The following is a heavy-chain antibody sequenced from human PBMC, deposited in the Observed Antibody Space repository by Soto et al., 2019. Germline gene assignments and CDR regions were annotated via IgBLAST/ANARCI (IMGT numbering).Heavy chain of an antibody. V-gene: IGHV3-23*01. Sequence: GGSTKLSCAACGLTLKSYTMSWVRQAPGKGLEWVSSIIGANGDTFSADSVTGRFTISRDISKSTLYLQMNGLRVEDTAIYYCAKDKEPDGAWDIDYWGHGTLVTVSS. J-gene: IGHJ4*01. CDR3: AKDKEPDGAWDIDY. D-gene: IGHD4-17*01. CDR1: GLTLKSYT. CDR2: IIGANGDT.